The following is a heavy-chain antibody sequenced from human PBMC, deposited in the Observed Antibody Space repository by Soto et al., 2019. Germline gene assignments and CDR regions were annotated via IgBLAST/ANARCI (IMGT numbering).Heavy chain of an antibody. CDR2: INAGNGNT. CDR1: GYTFTSYA. V-gene: IGHV1-3*01. Sequence: ASVKVSCKASGYTFTSYAMHWVRQAHGQRLEWMGWINAGNGNTKYSQKFQGRVTITRDTSASTAYMELSSLRSEDTAVYYCARDEGGSDYYGSGSYYNSYYYYYGMDVWGQGTTVTVSS. CDR3: ARDEGGSDYYGSGSYYNSYYYYYGMDV. D-gene: IGHD3-10*01. J-gene: IGHJ6*02.